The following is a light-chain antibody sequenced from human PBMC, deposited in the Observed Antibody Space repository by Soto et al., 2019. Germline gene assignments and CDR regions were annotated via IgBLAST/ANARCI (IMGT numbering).Light chain of an antibody. J-gene: IGLJ3*02. CDR2: NVT. CDR1: SSDVGRYTY. Sequence: QSALTQPRSVSGSPGQSVTMSCTGTSSDVGRYTYVSWYQQHPGKAPKLIIYNVTKRPSGVTDRLSGSKSGNTASLTISGLRAEDEADYYCCSYAGNYTFWVFGAGTKLTVL. CDR3: CSYAGNYTFWV. V-gene: IGLV2-11*01.